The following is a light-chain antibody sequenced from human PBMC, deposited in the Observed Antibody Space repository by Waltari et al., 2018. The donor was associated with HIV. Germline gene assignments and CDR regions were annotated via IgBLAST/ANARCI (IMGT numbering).Light chain of an antibody. Sequence: QSALTQPPSASGSPRQSVTIPCTGPSSDVGGSNYVPWYQQHPGKAPKLMIYEVSKRPSGVPDRFSGSKSGNMASLTVSGLQPEDEADYYCSSYAGSNNFVFGTGTKVTVL. V-gene: IGLV2-8*01. J-gene: IGLJ1*01. CDR3: SSYAGSNNFV. CDR1: SSDVGGSNY. CDR2: EVS.